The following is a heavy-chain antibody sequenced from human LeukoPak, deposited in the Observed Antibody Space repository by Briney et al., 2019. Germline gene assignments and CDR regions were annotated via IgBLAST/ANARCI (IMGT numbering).Heavy chain of an antibody. J-gene: IGHJ1*01. CDR3: ARHASGSYREYFKH. CDR2: IYPGDSDT. D-gene: IGHD3-10*01. V-gene: IGHV5-51*01. CDR1: GYTFTSYW. Sequence: GESLQISCKGSGYTFTSYWIAWVRQMPGEGLEWMGIIYPGDSDTRYSPSFQGQVTISVDKSINTAYLQWSSLKASDTAMYYCARHASGSYREYFKHWGQGTLVTVSS.